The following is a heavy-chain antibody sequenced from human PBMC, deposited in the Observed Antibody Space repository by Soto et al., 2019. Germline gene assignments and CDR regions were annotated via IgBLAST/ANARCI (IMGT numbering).Heavy chain of an antibody. V-gene: IGHV5-10-1*01. Sequence: GESLKISCKASGYSFTANKITWVRQMPGKGLEWVGRIDPGDSHTKYSPSFQGRVTISVDKSISTAYLQWNSLEASDTAMYYCSRDDFWSGYYIAYWRQGTQVTVSS. CDR2: IDPGDSHT. CDR1: GYSFTANK. D-gene: IGHD3-3*01. CDR3: SRDDFWSGYYIAY. J-gene: IGHJ4*02.